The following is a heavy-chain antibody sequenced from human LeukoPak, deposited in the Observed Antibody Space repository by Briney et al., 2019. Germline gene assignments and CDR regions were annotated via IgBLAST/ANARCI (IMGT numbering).Heavy chain of an antibody. CDR1: GFTFSNYG. D-gene: IGHD2-8*01. V-gene: IGHV3-48*01. CDR2: IDPSSTTI. CDR3: ARAQYNGGPDY. J-gene: IGHJ4*02. Sequence: PGGSLRLSCAASGFTFSNYGLNWVRQSPGKGLEWVSYIDPSSTTIFYADSVKGRFTISRDNAKNSLYLQMNRLRVEDTALYYCARAQYNGGPDYWGQGTLVTVSS.